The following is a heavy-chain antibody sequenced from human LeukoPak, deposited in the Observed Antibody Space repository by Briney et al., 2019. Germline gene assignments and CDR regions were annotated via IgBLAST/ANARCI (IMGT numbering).Heavy chain of an antibody. D-gene: IGHD3-10*01. CDR3: AKDQRITMVRGVLN. V-gene: IGHV3-30*04. J-gene: IGHJ4*02. CDR1: GFTFSSYA. Sequence: TGGSLRLSCAASGFTFSSYAMHWVRQAPGKGLEWVAVISYDGSNKYYADSVEGRFTISRDNSKNTLYLQMNSLRAEDTAVYYCAKDQRITMVRGVLNWGQGTLVTVSS. CDR2: ISYDGSNK.